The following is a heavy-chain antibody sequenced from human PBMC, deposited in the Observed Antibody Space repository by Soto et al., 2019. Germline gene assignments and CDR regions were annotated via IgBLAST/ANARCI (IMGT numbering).Heavy chain of an antibody. J-gene: IGHJ4*02. Sequence: QVQLVESGGGVVQPGRSLRLSCAVSGFTFRSYGMHWVRQAPGKGLEWVAVISHDGSSQYYADSVKGRFTISRDTSKNKLYLQMNSLTPDDTAVYYCARDRGLWFGESHPFFWGQGTLVTVSS. V-gene: IGHV3-30*03. CDR2: ISHDGSSQ. D-gene: IGHD3-10*01. CDR3: ARDRGLWFGESHPFF. CDR1: GFTFRSYG.